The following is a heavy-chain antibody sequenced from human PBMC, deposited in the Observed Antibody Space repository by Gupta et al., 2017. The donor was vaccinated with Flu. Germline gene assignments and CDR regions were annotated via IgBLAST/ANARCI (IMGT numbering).Heavy chain of an antibody. V-gene: IGHV1-69*06. Sequence: QVQLVQSGAEVTKPGSSVKVSCKASGGTFSNYGPSWVRQAPGHGLEWMGGINPGFGTPNYAQKFQARVTISADKSTSTAYMELSSLRYEDTAVYYWAAGGFGVVINYDYYMDVWGKGTTVTVSS. CDR1: GGTFSNYG. D-gene: IGHD3-3*01. CDR3: AAGGFGVVINYDYYMDV. J-gene: IGHJ6*03. CDR2: INPGFGTP.